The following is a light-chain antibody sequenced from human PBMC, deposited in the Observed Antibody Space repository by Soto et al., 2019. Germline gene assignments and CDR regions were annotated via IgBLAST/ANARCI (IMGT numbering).Light chain of an antibody. CDR1: QNINSW. CDR2: AAS. J-gene: IGKJ3*01. CDR3: QQANSFPFT. Sequence: DVQMTQSPSSVSASVGDRVTITCRASQNINSWLVWYQQKPGKAPKLLIYAASSLESGVPSRFSGSGSGTDFTLTITNLQPDDFATYYCQQANSFPFTFGPGTRVDIK. V-gene: IGKV1D-12*01.